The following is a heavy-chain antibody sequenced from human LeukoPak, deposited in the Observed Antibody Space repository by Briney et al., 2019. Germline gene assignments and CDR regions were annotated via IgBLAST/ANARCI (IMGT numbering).Heavy chain of an antibody. J-gene: IGHJ4*02. CDR3: ARVDTAMVIDY. D-gene: IGHD5-18*01. V-gene: IGHV1-69*04. CDR1: GGTFSSYA. CDR2: IIPILGIA. Sequence: SVKVSCKASGGTFSSYAISWVRQAPGQGLEWMGRIIPILGIANYAQKFQGRVTITTDKSTSTAYMELSSLRSEDTAVYYCARVDTAMVIDYGGQGTLVTVSS.